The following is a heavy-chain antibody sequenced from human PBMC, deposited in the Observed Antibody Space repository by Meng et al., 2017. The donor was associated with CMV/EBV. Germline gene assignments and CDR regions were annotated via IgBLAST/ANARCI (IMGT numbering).Heavy chain of an antibody. CDR2: INPNGGDT. CDR3: ARRIVVVPAAYLGY. CDR1: GYTFTGYY. V-gene: IGHV1-2*02. Sequence: KASGYTFTGYYIHWVRQAAGQGPEWMGWINPNGGDTNYAQKFQGRVTMTLDTSISTAYMELSRLRSEDTAVYYCARRIVVVPAAYLGYWGQGTLVTVSS. D-gene: IGHD2-2*01. J-gene: IGHJ4*02.